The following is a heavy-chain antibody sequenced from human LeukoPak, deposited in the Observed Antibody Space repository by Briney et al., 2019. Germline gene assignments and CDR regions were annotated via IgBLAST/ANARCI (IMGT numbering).Heavy chain of an antibody. CDR1: GFTFSSYG. CDR2: ISYDGSNK. J-gene: IGHJ4*02. D-gene: IGHD6-13*01. CDR3: ASGRRSSSWYLEFGY. V-gene: IGHV3-30*03. Sequence: GRSLRLSCAASGFTFSSYGMHWVRQAPGKGLEWVAVISYDGSNKYYADSVKGRFTISRDNSKNTLYLQMNSLRAEDTAVYYCASGRRSSSWYLEFGYWGQGTLVTVSS.